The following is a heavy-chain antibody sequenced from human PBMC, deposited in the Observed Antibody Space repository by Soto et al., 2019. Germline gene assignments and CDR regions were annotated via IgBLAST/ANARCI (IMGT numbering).Heavy chain of an antibody. CDR1: GFTFSNAW. V-gene: IGHV3-15*01. D-gene: IGHD2-2*01. CDR2: IKSKTDGGTT. Sequence: GGSLRLSCAASGFTFSNAWMSWVRQAPGEGLEWVGRIKSKTDGGTTDYATPVKGRFTISRDDSKNTLYLQMNSLKTEDTAVYYCTTFPRYCSSTSCALVGAFDIWGQGTMFTASS. J-gene: IGHJ3*02. CDR3: TTFPRYCSSTSCALVGAFDI.